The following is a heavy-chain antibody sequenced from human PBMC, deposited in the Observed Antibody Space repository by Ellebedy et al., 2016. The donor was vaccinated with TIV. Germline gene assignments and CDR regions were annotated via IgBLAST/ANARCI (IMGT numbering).Heavy chain of an antibody. D-gene: IGHD2-8*01. Sequence: GESLKISCKGSGYSFTSYCIGWVRQMPGKGLEWIGFSYPGDSDTRYSPSFQGQVTISVDKSISTAYLQWGSLKATDTAMTYCARSPGYCTKGVYYDYWGLGTLVTVSS. CDR2: SYPGDSDT. CDR1: GYSFTSYC. CDR3: ARSPGYCTKGVYYDY. J-gene: IGHJ4*02. V-gene: IGHV5-51*01.